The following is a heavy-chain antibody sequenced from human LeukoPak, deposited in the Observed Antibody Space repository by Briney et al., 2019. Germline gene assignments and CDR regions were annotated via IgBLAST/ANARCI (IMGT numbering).Heavy chain of an antibody. J-gene: IGHJ6*02. CDR2: INHSGST. Sequence: PSETLSLTRAVYGGSFSGYYWSWIRQPPGKGLEWIGEINHSGSTNYNPSLKSRVTISVDTSKNQFSLKLSSVTAADTAVYYCARRIAAAGYILYYYYYGMDVWGQGTTVTVSS. CDR1: GGSFSGYY. CDR3: ARRIAAAGYILYYYYYGMDV. V-gene: IGHV4-34*01. D-gene: IGHD6-13*01.